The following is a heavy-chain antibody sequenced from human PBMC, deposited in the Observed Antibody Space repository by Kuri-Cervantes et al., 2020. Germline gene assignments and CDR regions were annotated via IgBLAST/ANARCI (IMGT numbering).Heavy chain of an antibody. D-gene: IGHD2-15*01. J-gene: IGHJ4*02. V-gene: IGHV4-4*07. CDR2: IYTSGST. CDR1: GGSFSGDY. Sequence: GSLRLSCAASGGSFSGDYWSWIRQPAGKGLEWIGRIYTSGSTNYNPSLKSRVTISVDTSMNQFSLKLSSVTAADMAGYCCAGGEIFEVVVAATIYYDYWGQGTLVTVSS. CDR3: AGGEIFEVVVAATIYYDY.